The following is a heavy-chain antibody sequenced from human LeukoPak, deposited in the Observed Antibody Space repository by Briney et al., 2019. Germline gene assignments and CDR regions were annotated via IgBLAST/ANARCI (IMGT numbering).Heavy chain of an antibody. CDR2: FDPEDGET. D-gene: IGHD3-10*01. J-gene: IGHJ4*02. Sequence: ASVKVSCKVSGYTLTELSMHWVRQAPGKRLEWMGGFDPEDGETIYAQKFQGRVTKTEDTSTDTAYMELSSLRSEDTAVYYCARAGLWFEYYFDSWGQGTLVTASS. CDR3: ARAGLWFEYYFDS. CDR1: GYTLTELS. V-gene: IGHV1-24*01.